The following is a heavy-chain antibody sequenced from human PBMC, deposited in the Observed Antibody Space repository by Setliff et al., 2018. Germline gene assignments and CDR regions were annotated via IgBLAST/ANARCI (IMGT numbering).Heavy chain of an antibody. CDR1: GGTFSTYA. V-gene: IGHV1-69*13. D-gene: IGHD2-15*01. CDR3: ARVKDCSGGICHRGFHHYMDV. J-gene: IGHJ6*03. Sequence: ASVKVSCKASGGTFSTYAINWVRQAPGQGLEWMGGIIPMFGTTNYARKFQGRVTITADESTITAYMELSSLRSEDTAVYYCARVKDCSGGICHRGFHHYMDVWGEGTTVTVSS. CDR2: IIPMFGTT.